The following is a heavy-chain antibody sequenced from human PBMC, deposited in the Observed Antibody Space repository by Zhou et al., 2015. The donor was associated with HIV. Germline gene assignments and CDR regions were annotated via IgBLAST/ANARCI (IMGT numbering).Heavy chain of an antibody. J-gene: IGHJ3*02. CDR2: IIPIFGTA. CDR1: GGTFSSYA. Sequence: QVQLVQSGAEVKKPGSSVKVSCKASGGTFSSYAISWVRQAPGQGLEWMGGIIPIFGTANYAQKFQGRVTITADESTSTAYMELSSLRSEDTAVYYCARVGSVWFGELFSMSAFDIWGQGTMVTVSS. V-gene: IGHV1-69*12. D-gene: IGHD3-10*01. CDR3: ARVGSVWFGELFSMSAFDI.